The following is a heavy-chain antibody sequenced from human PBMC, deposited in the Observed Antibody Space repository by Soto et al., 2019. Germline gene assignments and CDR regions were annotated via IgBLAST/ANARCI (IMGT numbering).Heavy chain of an antibody. D-gene: IGHD6-13*01. CDR3: ARGGGSSWYSGWHDY. Sequence: PSQTLSLTCAISGDSVSSNSAAWNWIRQSPSRGLEWLGRTYYRSKWYNDYAVSVKSRITINPDTSKNQFSLQLNSVTPGDTAVYYCARGGGSSWYSGWHDYWGQGTLVTVSS. CDR1: GDSVSSNSAA. J-gene: IGHJ4*02. V-gene: IGHV6-1*01. CDR2: TYYRSKWYN.